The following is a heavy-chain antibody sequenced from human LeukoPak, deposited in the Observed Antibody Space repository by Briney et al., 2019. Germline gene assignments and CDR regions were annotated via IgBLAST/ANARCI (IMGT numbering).Heavy chain of an antibody. J-gene: IGHJ4*02. CDR1: GYTFTSYD. CDR3: ARRIRHSQGIYSSSWYYFDY. CDR2: MNPNSGNT. Sequence: ASVKVSCKASGYTFTSYDINWVRQATGQGLEWMGWMNPNSGNTGYAQKFQGRVTMTRNTSISTAYMELSSLRSEDTAVYYCARRIRHSQGIYSSSWYYFDYWGQGTLVTVSS. V-gene: IGHV1-8*01. D-gene: IGHD6-13*01.